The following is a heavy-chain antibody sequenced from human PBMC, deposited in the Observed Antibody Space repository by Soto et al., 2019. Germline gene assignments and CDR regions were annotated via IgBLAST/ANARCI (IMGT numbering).Heavy chain of an antibody. Sequence: GGSLRLSCAASGFTFSSYAMSWVRQAPGKGLEWVSAISGSGGSTYYADSVKGRFTTSRDNSKNTLYLQMNSLRAEDTAVYYCAKDLRDRAVPYYFDYWGQGTLVTVSS. J-gene: IGHJ4*02. D-gene: IGHD3-10*01. CDR2: ISGSGGST. V-gene: IGHV3-23*01. CDR3: AKDLRDRAVPYYFDY. CDR1: GFTFSSYA.